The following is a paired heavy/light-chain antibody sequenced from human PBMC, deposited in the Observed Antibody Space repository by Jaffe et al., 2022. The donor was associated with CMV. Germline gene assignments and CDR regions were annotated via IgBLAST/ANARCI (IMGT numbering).Light chain of an antibody. CDR3: QQYGTSPGS. J-gene: IGKJ1*01. V-gene: IGKV3-20*01. Sequence: EIVLTQSPGTLSLSPGKRATLSCRASQSVSSNYLAWYQQKRGQAPRLLIYGASSRATGIPGRFSGSGSGTDFTLTISRLEPEDFAVYYCQQYGTSPGSFGQGTKVEIK. CDR1: QSVSSNY. CDR2: GAS.
Heavy chain of an antibody. D-gene: IGHD3-22*01. CDR2: INPSGGSI. V-gene: IGHV1-46*01. J-gene: IGHJ3*02. CDR1: GYTFSTYY. CDR3: ARGERPSITMIVVGPDAFDI. Sequence: QVQLVQSGPEVRKSGASVKVSCKASGYTFSTYYIHWVRQAPGQRLEWMGIINPSGGSIKYAQKFQGRVTMTRDTSTSTVYMELSSLRSEDTAVYYCARGERPSITMIVVGPDAFDIWGQGTMVTVSS.